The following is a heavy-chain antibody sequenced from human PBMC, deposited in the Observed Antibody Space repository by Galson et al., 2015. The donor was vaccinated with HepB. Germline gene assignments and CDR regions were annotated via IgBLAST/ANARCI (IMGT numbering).Heavy chain of an antibody. CDR3: TRIALSGSYWYFDY. Sequence: SLRLSCAASGFTFSSYTMNWVRQAPGKGLEWISYISTNSDNKFSADSVKGRFIISRDNAKNLLYLQMNSLRAEDTAVYYCTRIALSGSYWYFDYWGQGSLVTVSS. CDR2: ISTNSDNK. CDR1: GFTFSSYT. J-gene: IGHJ4*02. D-gene: IGHD1-26*01. V-gene: IGHV3-48*01.